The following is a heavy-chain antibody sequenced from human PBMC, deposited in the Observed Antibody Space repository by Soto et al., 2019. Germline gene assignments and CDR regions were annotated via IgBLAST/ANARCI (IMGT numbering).Heavy chain of an antibody. CDR2: ISGSGGST. Sequence: GGSLRLSCAASGFTFSSYAMSWVRQAPGKGLEWVSAISGSGGSTYYADSVKGRFTISRDNSKNTLYLQMNSLRAEDTAVYYCAKEGSEGGELLSFSSNDAFDIWGQGTMVTVAS. J-gene: IGHJ3*02. V-gene: IGHV3-23*01. CDR1: GFTFSSYA. CDR3: AKEGSEGGELLSFSSNDAFDI. D-gene: IGHD1-26*01.